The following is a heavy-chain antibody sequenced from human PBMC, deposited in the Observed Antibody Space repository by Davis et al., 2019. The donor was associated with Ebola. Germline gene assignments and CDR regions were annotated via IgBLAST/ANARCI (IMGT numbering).Heavy chain of an antibody. CDR1: GYSFTSYW. D-gene: IGHD3-10*01. CDR3: ARGPRSYFRAGGDDY. Sequence: KVSCKGSGYSFTSYWIGWVRQMPGKGLEWMGIIYPGDSDTRYSPSFQGQVTISVDKSINTAYLQWSSLKASDTAMYYCARGPRSYFRAGGDDYWGQGTLVTVSS. CDR2: IYPGDSDT. J-gene: IGHJ4*02. V-gene: IGHV5-51*01.